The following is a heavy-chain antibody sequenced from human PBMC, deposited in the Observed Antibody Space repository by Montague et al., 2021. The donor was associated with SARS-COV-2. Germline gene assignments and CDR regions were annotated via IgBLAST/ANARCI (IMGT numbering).Heavy chain of an antibody. J-gene: IGHJ4*02. V-gene: IGHV2-70*01. CDR1: GFSLSTSGMC. CDR2: IDWDDDK. D-gene: IGHD6-19*01. CDR3: ARISAWYSSGWSAFDY. Sequence: PALVKPTQTPTLTCTFSGFSLSTSGMCVSWIRQPPGKALEWLALIDWDDDKYYSTSLKTRLTISKDTSKNQVVLTMTNMDPVDTATYYCARISAWYSSGWSAFDYWGQGTLVTVSS.